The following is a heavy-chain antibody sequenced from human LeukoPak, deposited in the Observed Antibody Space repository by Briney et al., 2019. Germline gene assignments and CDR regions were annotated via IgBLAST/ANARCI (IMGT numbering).Heavy chain of an antibody. Sequence: ASVRVSCKASGYTFTSYYMHWVRQAPGQGLEWMGIINPSGGSTSYAQKFQGRVTMTRDTSTSTVYMELSSLRSEDTAVYYCARTGEGYGDLDYWGQGTLVTVSS. V-gene: IGHV1-46*01. CDR2: INPSGGST. J-gene: IGHJ4*02. D-gene: IGHD4-17*01. CDR3: ARTGEGYGDLDY. CDR1: GYTFTSYY.